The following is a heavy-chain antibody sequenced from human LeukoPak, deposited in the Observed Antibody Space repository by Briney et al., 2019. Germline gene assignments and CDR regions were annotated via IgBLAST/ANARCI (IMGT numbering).Heavy chain of an antibody. CDR2: TVVGSDNT. CDR1: GFTFTSSA. D-gene: IGHD3-22*01. CDR3: VADPYYDGSGPPRWFDP. Sequence: SVKVSCKASGFTFTSSAMQWVRQARGQRLEWIGWTVVGSDNTNYAQKFQERVTITRDMSTSTAYMELSSLRSDDTAVYYCVADPYYDGSGPPRWFDPWGQGTLVTVSS. V-gene: IGHV1-58*02. J-gene: IGHJ5*02.